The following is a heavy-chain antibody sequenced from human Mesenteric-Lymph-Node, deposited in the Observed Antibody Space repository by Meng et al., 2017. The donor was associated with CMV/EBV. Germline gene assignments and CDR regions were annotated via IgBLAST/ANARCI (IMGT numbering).Heavy chain of an antibody. CDR2: IKQDGSEK. CDR1: GFTFSSYW. D-gene: IGHD4-11*01. Sequence: GESLKISCAASGFTFSSYWMSWVRQAPGKGLEWVANIKQDGSEKYYVDSVKGRFTISRDNAKNSLYLQMNSLRAEDTAVYYCARDPMTTVYPYYGMDVWGQGTTVTVSS. J-gene: IGHJ6*02. CDR3: ARDPMTTVYPYYGMDV. V-gene: IGHV3-7*01.